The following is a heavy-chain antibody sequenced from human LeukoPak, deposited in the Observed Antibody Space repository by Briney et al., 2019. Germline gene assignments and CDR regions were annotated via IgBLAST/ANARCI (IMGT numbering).Heavy chain of an antibody. J-gene: IGHJ4*02. CDR2: IFHTGNT. D-gene: IGHD5/OR15-5a*01. Sequence: SETLSLTCAVSGHSISSSDYYWGWIRQPPGKGLEWIGTIFHTGNTYYKSSLKSRVTISVDTSRNQFSLNLSSATAADTAMYYCARLGLGVCQRPWRCFDYWGQEILVTVSS. V-gene: IGHV4-39*01. CDR3: ARLGLGVCQRPWRCFDY. CDR1: GHSISSSDYY.